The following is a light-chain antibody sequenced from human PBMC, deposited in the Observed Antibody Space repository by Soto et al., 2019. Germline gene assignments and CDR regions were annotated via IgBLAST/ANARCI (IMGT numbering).Light chain of an antibody. J-gene: IGLJ2*01. Sequence: SYDLTQPPSVSVAPGKTARITCGGNNIGSKSVHWYQQKPGQAPVLVIYYDSDRPSGIPERFSGSNSGNTATLTISRVEAGDEADYYCQVWDSSSDQFGGGTQLTVL. V-gene: IGLV3-21*04. CDR3: QVWDSSSDQ. CDR2: YDS. CDR1: NIGSKS.